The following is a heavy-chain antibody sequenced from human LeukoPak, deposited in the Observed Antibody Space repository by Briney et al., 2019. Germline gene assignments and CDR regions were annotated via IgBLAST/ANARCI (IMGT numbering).Heavy chain of an antibody. Sequence: SETLSLTCTVSGGSISSYYWSWIRQPPGKGLEWIGYIHYSGSTNYNPSLKSRVTISVDTSKNQFSLKLSSVTAADTAVYYCARPMGYSSSWESAFDIWGQGTMVTVSS. D-gene: IGHD6-13*01. CDR2: IHYSGST. J-gene: IGHJ3*02. V-gene: IGHV4-59*01. CDR3: ARPMGYSSSWESAFDI. CDR1: GGSISSYY.